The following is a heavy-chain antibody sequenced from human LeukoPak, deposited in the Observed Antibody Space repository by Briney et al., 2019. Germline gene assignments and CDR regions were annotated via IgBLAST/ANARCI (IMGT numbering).Heavy chain of an antibody. V-gene: IGHV3-30*18. J-gene: IGHJ4*02. CDR3: AKDDPEFTSSFDY. CDR2: TSSDGVNQ. D-gene: IGHD2-2*01. Sequence: PGGSLRLSCVASGFNFSSFAMQWVRQAPGKGLEWVAVTSSDGVNQYFGDSVKGRSTVSRDNSKNTLYLQMNSLRPEDTAVYYCAKDDPEFTSSFDYWGQGTLVTVSS. CDR1: GFNFSSFA.